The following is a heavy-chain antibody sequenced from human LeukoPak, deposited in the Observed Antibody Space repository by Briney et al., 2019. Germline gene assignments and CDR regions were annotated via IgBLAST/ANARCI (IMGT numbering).Heavy chain of an antibody. CDR2: IYYSGST. D-gene: IGHD3-10*01. CDR1: GGSISSYY. J-gene: IGHJ5*02. CDR3: AGRRGGGEGISMVRGIRGPSVNWFDP. V-gene: IGHV4-59*12. Sequence: SETLSLTCTVSGGSISSYYWSWIRQPPGKGLEWIGYIYYSGSTYYNPSLKSRVTISVDTSKNQFSLRLSSVTAADTAVYYCAGRRGGGEGISMVRGIRGPSVNWFDPWGHGTLVTVSS.